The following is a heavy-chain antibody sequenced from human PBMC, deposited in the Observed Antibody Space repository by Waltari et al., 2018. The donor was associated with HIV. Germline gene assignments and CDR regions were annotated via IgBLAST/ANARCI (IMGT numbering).Heavy chain of an antibody. CDR3: ARGDSSSPYYYYGMDV. CDR1: GGSFSGYY. V-gene: IGHV4-34*01. Sequence: QVQLQQWGAGLLKPSETLSLTCAVYGGSFSGYYWSWIRQPPGKGLAWIGKINHSGRTNYNPSLKSRVTISVDTSKNQFSLKLSSVTAADTAVYYCARGDSSSPYYYYGMDVWGQGTTVTVSS. CDR2: INHSGRT. J-gene: IGHJ6*02. D-gene: IGHD6-6*01.